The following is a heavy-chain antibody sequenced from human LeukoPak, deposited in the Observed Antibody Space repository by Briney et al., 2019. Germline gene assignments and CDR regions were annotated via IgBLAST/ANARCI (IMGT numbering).Heavy chain of an antibody. CDR3: ARGKVGAITHMDY. Sequence: PSETLSLTCTVSGGSISSYYWSWIRQPPGKGLEWIGYIYYSGSTNYNPSLKSRVTISVDTSKNQFSLKLSSVTAADTAVYYCARGKVGAITHMDYWGQGTLVTVSS. V-gene: IGHV4-59*01. CDR2: IYYSGST. CDR1: GGSISSYY. J-gene: IGHJ4*02. D-gene: IGHD1-26*01.